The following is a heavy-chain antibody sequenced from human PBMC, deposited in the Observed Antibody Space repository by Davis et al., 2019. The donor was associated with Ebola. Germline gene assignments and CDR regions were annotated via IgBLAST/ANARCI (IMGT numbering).Heavy chain of an antibody. CDR1: GFTFSSYA. D-gene: IGHD6-19*01. CDR2: IWYDGTNK. CDR3: ARDRSESSARPEPYTMDV. J-gene: IGHJ6*02. V-gene: IGHV3-33*08. Sequence: PGGSLRLSCAASGFTFSSYAMHWVRQAPGKGLEWVTLIWYDGTNKYYADSVKGRFTISRDNFKNTLYLQMSSLRAEDTAVYYCARDRSESSARPEPYTMDVWGQGTTVTVSS.